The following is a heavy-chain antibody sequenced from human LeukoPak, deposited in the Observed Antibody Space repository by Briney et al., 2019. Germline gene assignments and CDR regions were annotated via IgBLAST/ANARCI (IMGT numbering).Heavy chain of an antibody. D-gene: IGHD2-15*01. V-gene: IGHV3-15*05. Sequence: GGSLRLSCAASGFNFSNAWMTWVRQAPGKGLEWVGRIKNKTEGGTTDYAAPVKGRFIISRDDSANMLYLQMNSLKIEDTAVYYCTTRKSAWGQGTLVTVSS. J-gene: IGHJ4*02. CDR1: GFNFSNAW. CDR3: TTRKSA. CDR2: IKNKTEGGTT.